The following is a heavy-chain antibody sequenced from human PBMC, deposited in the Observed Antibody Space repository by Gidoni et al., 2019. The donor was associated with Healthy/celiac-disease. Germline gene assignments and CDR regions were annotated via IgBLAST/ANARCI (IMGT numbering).Heavy chain of an antibody. Sequence: QVPLQPWGAGLLKPSETLSLTCAVYGGSFSGYYWSWIRQPPGKGLEWLGEINHSGRTNYNPSLKSRVTISVDTSKNQFSLKLSAVTAADTAVYYCASSSPTYYYESSGLIFDDWGQGTLVTVSS. V-gene: IGHV4-34*01. CDR2: INHSGRT. D-gene: IGHD3-22*01. J-gene: IGHJ4*02. CDR3: ASSSPTYYYESSGLIFDD. CDR1: GGSFSGYY.